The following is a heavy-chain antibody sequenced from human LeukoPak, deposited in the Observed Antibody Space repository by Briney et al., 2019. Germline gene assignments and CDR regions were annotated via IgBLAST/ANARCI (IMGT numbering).Heavy chain of an antibody. CDR2: ISYDGSNK. CDR1: GFTFSCYG. J-gene: IGHJ3*02. Sequence: GGSPRLSCAAPGFTFSCYGQHRVRQAPGKGPEGVAGISYDGSNKYYADSVKGRFTISRDNSKNTLYLQMNSLRAEDTAVYYCAKDKLRFLENDAFDIWGQGTMVTVSS. CDR3: AKDKLRFLENDAFDI. D-gene: IGHD3-3*01. V-gene: IGHV3-30*18.